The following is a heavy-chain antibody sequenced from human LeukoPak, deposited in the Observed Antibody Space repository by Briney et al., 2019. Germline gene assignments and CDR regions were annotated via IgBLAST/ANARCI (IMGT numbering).Heavy chain of an antibody. D-gene: IGHD1/OR15-1a*01. CDR1: GFTFRTCG. J-gene: IGHJ6*04. CDR2: ISYDGSNK. V-gene: IGHV3-30*19. CDR3: ARVQLEQYYYYGMDV. Sequence: GGSLRLSCAASGFTFRTCGMHWVRQAPGKGLEWVAVISYDGSNKYYADSVKGRFTISRDNSKNTLYLQMNSLRAEDTAVYYCARVQLEQYYYYGMDVWGKGTTVTVSS.